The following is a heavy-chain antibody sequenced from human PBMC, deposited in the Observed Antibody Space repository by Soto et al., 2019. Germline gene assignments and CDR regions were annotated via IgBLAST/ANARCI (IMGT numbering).Heavy chain of an antibody. Sequence: GGSLRLSCAASGFTFSSYSMNWVRQAPGRGLEWVSSISSSSTYVYYADSVKGRFTISRDNAKNSLYLQMNSLRAEDTAVYYCARDREGVGAGLFWGQGTMVTVSS. CDR2: ISSSSTYV. CDR1: GFTFSSYS. CDR3: ARDREGVGAGLF. D-gene: IGHD1-26*01. J-gene: IGHJ3*01. V-gene: IGHV3-21*01.